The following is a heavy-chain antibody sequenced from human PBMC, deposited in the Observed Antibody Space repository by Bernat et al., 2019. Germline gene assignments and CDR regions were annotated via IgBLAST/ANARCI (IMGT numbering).Heavy chain of an antibody. CDR2: ISYDGSNK. J-gene: IGHJ5*02. V-gene: IGHV3-30-3*01. Sequence: QVQLVESGGGVVQPGRSLRLSCAASGFTFSSYAMHWVRQAPGKGLEWVAVISYDGSNKYYADSVKGRFIISRDNSKNTLYLQMNSLRAEDTAVYYCAREGSGNWFDPWGQGTLVTVSS. CDR1: GFTFSSYA. D-gene: IGHD1-26*01. CDR3: AREGSGNWFDP.